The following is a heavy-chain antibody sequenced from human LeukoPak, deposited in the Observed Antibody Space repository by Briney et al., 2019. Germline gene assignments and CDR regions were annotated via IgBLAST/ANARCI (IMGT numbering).Heavy chain of an antibody. J-gene: IGHJ6*02. CDR3: ARDRYNWNRPYYYGMDV. D-gene: IGHD1-20*01. Sequence: PSETLSLTCAVYGGSFSGYCWSWIRQPPGKGLEWIGEINHSGSTNYNPSLKSRVTISVDTSKNQFSLKLSSVTAADTAVYYCARDRYNWNRPYYYGMDVWGQGTTVTVSS. CDR1: GGSFSGYC. CDR2: INHSGST. V-gene: IGHV4-34*01.